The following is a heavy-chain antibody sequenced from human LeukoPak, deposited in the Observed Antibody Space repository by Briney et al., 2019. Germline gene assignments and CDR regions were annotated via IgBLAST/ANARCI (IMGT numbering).Heavy chain of an antibody. CDR3: AREGSGGWYFDY. CDR1: GYSISSGYY. Sequence: PSETLSLTCAVSGYSISSGYYWGWIRQPPGKGLEWIGSIYHSGSTYYNPSLKSRVTISVDTSKNQFSLKLSSVTAADTAVYYCAREGSGGWYFDYWGQGTLVTVSS. D-gene: IGHD6-19*01. CDR2: IYHSGST. V-gene: IGHV4-38-2*02. J-gene: IGHJ4*02.